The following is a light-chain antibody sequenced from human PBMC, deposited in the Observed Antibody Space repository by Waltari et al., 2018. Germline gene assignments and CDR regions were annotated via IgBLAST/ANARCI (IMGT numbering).Light chain of an antibody. CDR2: STS. J-gene: IGLJ2*01. CDR3: LLYYGGAQLGV. V-gene: IGLV7-43*01. Sequence: QTVVTQETSLTVSPGGTVTLTCASSTGAVTSGYYPNWFQQKPGQAPRPRIDSTSNKHSWTPARFSGSLLGGKAALTLSGVQPEDEAEYYCLLYYGGAQLGVFGGGTKLTVL. CDR1: TGAVTSGYY.